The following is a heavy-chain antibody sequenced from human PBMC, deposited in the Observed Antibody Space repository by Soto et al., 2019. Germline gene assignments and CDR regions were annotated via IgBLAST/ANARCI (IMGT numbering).Heavy chain of an antibody. V-gene: IGHV3-30-3*01. J-gene: IGHJ6*02. CDR1: GLTFSSYA. Sequence: GGSLRLSCAASGLTFSSYAMHWVRQAPGKGLEWVAVISYDGSNKYYADSVKGRFTISRDNSKNTLYLQMNSLRAEDTAVCYCAREDDSSGYYHYYYGMDVWGQGTTVTVSS. CDR3: AREDDSSGYYHYYYGMDV. CDR2: ISYDGSNK. D-gene: IGHD3-22*01.